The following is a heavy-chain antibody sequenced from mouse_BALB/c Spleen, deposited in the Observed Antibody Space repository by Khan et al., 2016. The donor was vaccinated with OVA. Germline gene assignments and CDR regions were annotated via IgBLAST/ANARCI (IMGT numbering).Heavy chain of an antibody. CDR1: GYSITSGYV. D-gene: IGHD1-2*01. Sequence: EVQPVESGPCLVKPSQSLSLTCTVTGYSITSGYVWIWTRQFPGNTLEWMGYISYSGSTNYNPSLKRRSSITRDTSKKQFFLQLNSMTTEDTATYYCTRTARIKYWGQGTTLTVSS. CDR2: ISYSGST. J-gene: IGHJ2*01. CDR3: TRTARIKY. V-gene: IGHV3-1*02.